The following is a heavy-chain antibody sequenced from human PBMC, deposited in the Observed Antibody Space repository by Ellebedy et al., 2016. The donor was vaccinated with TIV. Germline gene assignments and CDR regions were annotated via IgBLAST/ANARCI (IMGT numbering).Heavy chain of an antibody. Sequence: SETLSLXXTVSGGSISSYYWSWIRQPPGKGLEWIGYIYYSGSTNYNPSLKSRVTISVDTSKNQFSLKLSSVTAADTAVYYCARDISLAARRLPFYYYYGMDVWGQGTTVTVSS. CDR3: ARDISLAARRLPFYYYYGMDV. CDR2: IYYSGST. V-gene: IGHV4-59*12. CDR1: GGSISSYY. J-gene: IGHJ6*02. D-gene: IGHD6-6*01.